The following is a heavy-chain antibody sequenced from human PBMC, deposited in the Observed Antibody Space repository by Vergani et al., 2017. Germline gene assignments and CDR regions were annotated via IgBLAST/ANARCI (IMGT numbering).Heavy chain of an antibody. J-gene: IGHJ5*02. Sequence: QVQLVQSGAEVKKPGASVKVSCKASGYTFTGYYMHWVRQAPGQGLGLMGWINPNSGGTNYAQKFQGRVTLTRETSISTAYMELSRLRPDHTAVYYCARDRRGCSGGSCYFWFDPWGQGTLVTVSS. CDR1: GYTFTGYY. CDR3: ARDRRGCSGGSCYFWFDP. V-gene: IGHV1-2*02. CDR2: INPNSGGT. D-gene: IGHD2-15*01.